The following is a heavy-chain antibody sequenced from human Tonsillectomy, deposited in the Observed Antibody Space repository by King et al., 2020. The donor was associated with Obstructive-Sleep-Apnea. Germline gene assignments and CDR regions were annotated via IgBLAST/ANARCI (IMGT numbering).Heavy chain of an antibody. CDR2: ISAYNGKT. J-gene: IGHJ6*02. V-gene: IGHV1-18*01. CDR3: ARVGGGYNLDFYYGMDV. Sequence: VQLVESGAEVKKPGASVKVSCKASGYTFTNYGITWVRQAPGQGPEWMGWISAYNGKTNYAQKLQGRVTMTTDTSTSTAYMELRSLRSDDTAVYYCARVGGGYNLDFYYGMDVWGQGTTVTVSS. CDR1: GYTFTNYG. D-gene: IGHD5-24*01.